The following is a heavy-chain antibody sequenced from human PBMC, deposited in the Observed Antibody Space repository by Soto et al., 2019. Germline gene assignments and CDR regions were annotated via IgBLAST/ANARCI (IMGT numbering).Heavy chain of an antibody. CDR1: GFTLSDYG. J-gene: IGHJ5*02. CDR3: ARDWSGEGWFDP. V-gene: IGHV3-33*01. Sequence: GSLRLSCAASGFTLSDYGLHWVRQAPGKGLEWVAVIWHDENDKYYADSVKGRFTITRDKSENTLYLQMNSLRVEDTAVYYCARDWSGEGWFDPWGQGTLVTVSS. D-gene: IGHD3-3*01. CDR2: IWHDENDK.